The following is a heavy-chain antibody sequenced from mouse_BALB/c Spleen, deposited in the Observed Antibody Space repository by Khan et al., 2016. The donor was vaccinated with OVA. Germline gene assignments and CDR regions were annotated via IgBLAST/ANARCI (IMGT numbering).Heavy chain of an antibody. CDR2: ISSVAYSI. Sequence: EMELVESGGGLVQPGGSRKLSCAASGFTFIDYGMAWVRQTPGKGPEWIAFISSVAYSIYYADTVTGRFTISRENAKNTLYLEMSSLRSDDTAMYYCVREGFAYWGQGTLVTVSA. J-gene: IGHJ3*01. CDR3: VREGFAY. V-gene: IGHV5-15*02. CDR1: GFTFIDYG.